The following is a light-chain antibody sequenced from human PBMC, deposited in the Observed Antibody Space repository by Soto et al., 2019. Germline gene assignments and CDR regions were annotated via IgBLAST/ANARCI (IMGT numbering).Light chain of an antibody. CDR2: GAS. J-gene: IGKJ1*01. CDR3: QKYGSHRET. CDR1: QSVGSSY. Sequence: EIVLTQSPGTLSLSPGERATLSCRASQSVGSSYLAWYQQKPGQAPRLLIYGASSRATDIPDRFSGSGSGTHFPLTISRLEPEDCAVYYCQKYGSHRETFGQGTKVEIK. V-gene: IGKV3-20*01.